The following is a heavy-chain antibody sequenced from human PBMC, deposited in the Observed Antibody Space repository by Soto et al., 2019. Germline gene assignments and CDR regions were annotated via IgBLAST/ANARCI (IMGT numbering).Heavy chain of an antibody. D-gene: IGHD3-22*01. CDR3: ARDYYYDSSGYLTGYGMDV. CDR1: GYTFTSYG. CDR2: ISAYNGNT. Sequence: ASVKVSCKASGYTFTSYGISWVRQAPGQGLEWMGWISAYNGNTSYAQKFQGRVTITADESTSTAYMELSSLRSEDTAVYYCARDYYYDSSGYLTGYGMDVWGQGTTVTVSS. V-gene: IGHV1-18*01. J-gene: IGHJ6*02.